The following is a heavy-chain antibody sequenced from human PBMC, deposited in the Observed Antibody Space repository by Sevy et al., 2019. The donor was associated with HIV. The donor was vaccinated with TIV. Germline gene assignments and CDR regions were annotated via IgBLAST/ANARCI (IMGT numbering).Heavy chain of an antibody. CDR2: ISAYNGNT. CDR1: GYTFTSYG. V-gene: IGHV1-18*01. Sequence: APVKVSCKASGYTFTSYGISWVRQAPGQGLEWMGWISAYNGNTNYTPKLQGRVTMTTDTSTSTAYMELRSLRSDDTAVYYCARDPNIAAAGIWYFDLWGRGTLVTVSS. J-gene: IGHJ2*01. D-gene: IGHD6-13*01. CDR3: ARDPNIAAAGIWYFDL.